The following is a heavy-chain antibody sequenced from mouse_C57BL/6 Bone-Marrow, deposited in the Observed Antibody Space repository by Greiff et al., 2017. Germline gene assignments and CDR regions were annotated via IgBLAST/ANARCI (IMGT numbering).Heavy chain of an antibody. Sequence: QVHVKQSGAELASPGASVTLSCKASGYTFPDHILNWLKKRPGQGLEWIGRIYPVSGETNYNQTFMGKATFSVDRSSSPVYMVLNSLTSEDPAVYYCGREGYDGRVDYWGQGTTLTVSS. CDR3: GREGYDGRVDY. V-gene: IGHV1-11*01. CDR2: IYPVSGET. D-gene: IGHD2-2*01. J-gene: IGHJ2*01. CDR1: GYTFPDHI.